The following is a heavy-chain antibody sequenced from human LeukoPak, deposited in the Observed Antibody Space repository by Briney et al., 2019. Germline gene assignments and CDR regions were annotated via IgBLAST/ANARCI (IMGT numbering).Heavy chain of an antibody. J-gene: IGHJ4*02. Sequence: GTLRLPCAASGFTFSSYGMSWVRQPPGKGLEWIGSIYYTGNTYYNASLKSRVTISIDTSKNQISLRLTSVTATDTAMYYCARQTGSGLFTLPGGQGTLVTVSS. CDR3: ARQTGSGLFTLP. V-gene: IGHV4-39*01. D-gene: IGHD3/OR15-3a*01. CDR2: IYYTGNT. CDR1: GFTFSSYG.